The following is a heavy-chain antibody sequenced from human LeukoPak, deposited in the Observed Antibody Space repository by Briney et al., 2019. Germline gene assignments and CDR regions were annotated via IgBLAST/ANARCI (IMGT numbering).Heavy chain of an antibody. Sequence: SETLSLTCTVSGGSVSSGSYYWSWIRQPPGKGLEWIGYIYYSGSTNYNPSLKSRVTISVDTSKNQFSLKLSSVTAADTAVYYCARADYSNYGDAFDIWGQGTMVTVSP. J-gene: IGHJ3*02. V-gene: IGHV4-61*01. CDR3: ARADYSNYGDAFDI. CDR1: GGSVSSGSYY. D-gene: IGHD4-11*01. CDR2: IYYSGST.